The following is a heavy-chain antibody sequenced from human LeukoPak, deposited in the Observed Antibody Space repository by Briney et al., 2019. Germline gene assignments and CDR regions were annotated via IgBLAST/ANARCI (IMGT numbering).Heavy chain of an antibody. Sequence: SETLSLTCTVSNGSISSGGYYWSWIRQHPGKGLEWIGYIYYSGSTYYNPSLKSRVTISVDTSQNQFSLKLSSVTAADTAVYYCARDLRWMGYYYDSSGYYGGVWFDPWGQGTLVTVSS. CDR1: NGSISSGGYY. D-gene: IGHD3-22*01. CDR2: IYYSGST. V-gene: IGHV4-31*03. CDR3: ARDLRWMGYYYDSSGYYGGVWFDP. J-gene: IGHJ5*02.